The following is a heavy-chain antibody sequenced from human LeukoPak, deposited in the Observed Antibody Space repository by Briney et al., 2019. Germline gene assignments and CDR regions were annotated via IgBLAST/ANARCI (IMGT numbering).Heavy chain of an antibody. D-gene: IGHD6-19*01. V-gene: IGHV1-24*01. J-gene: IGHJ4*02. CDR2: FDPEDGET. Sequence: ASVKVSCKVSGYTLTELSMHWVRQAPGKGLEWMGGFDPEDGETIYAQKFQGRATMTEDTSTDTAYMELSSLRSEDTAVYYCATDLVTRWLVLPLRQYWGQGTLVTVSS. CDR1: GYTLTELS. CDR3: ATDLVTRWLVLPLRQY.